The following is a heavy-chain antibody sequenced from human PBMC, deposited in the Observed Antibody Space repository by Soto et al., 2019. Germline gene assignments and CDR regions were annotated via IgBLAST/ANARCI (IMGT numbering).Heavy chain of an antibody. V-gene: IGHV3-33*01. CDR3: ARDLSAYCSSTSCYIPGRVDY. CDR2: IWYDGSNK. J-gene: IGHJ4*02. D-gene: IGHD2-2*02. CDR1: GFTFSSYG. Sequence: GGSLRLSCAASGFTFSSYGMHWVRQAPGKGLEWVAVIWYDGSNKYYADSAKGRFTISRDNSKNTLYLQMNSLRAEDTAVYYCARDLSAYCSSTSCYIPGRVDYWGQGTLVTVS.